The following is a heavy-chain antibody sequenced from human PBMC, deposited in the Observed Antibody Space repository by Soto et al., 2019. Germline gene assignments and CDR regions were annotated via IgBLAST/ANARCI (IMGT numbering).Heavy chain of an antibody. J-gene: IGHJ6*03. Sequence: GGSLRLSCAASGFTFSNAWMSWVRQAPGKGLEWVGRIKSKTDGGTTDYAAPVKGRFTISRDDSKNTLYLQMNSLKTEDTAVYYCTTQGYFLNYYYMDVWGKGTTVTVSS. CDR1: GFTFSNAW. V-gene: IGHV3-15*01. CDR2: IKSKTDGGTT. CDR3: TTQGYFLNYYYMDV. D-gene: IGHD2-15*01.